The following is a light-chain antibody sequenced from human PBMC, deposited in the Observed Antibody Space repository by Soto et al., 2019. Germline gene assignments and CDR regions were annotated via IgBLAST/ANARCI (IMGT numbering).Light chain of an antibody. J-gene: IGKJ4*01. CDR1: QSVGSF. V-gene: IGKV3-11*01. Sequence: EIVLTQSPGTLSLSPGEIATLSCRASQSVGSFFAWYQQKPGQAPRLLIYDASNRATGIPPRFSGSGSGTDFTLTISSLEPEDFAVYYCQQRSNWLTFGGGTKVDI. CDR2: DAS. CDR3: QQRSNWLT.